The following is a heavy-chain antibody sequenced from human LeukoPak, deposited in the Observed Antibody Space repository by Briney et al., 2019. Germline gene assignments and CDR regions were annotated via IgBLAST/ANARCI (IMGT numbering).Heavy chain of an antibody. V-gene: IGHV4-30-4*01. CDR1: GGSISSGDYY. CDR2: IYYSGST. CDR3: ARDSPPHGMDA. Sequence: SETLSLTCTVSGGSISSGDYYWSWIRQPPGKGLEWIGYIYYSGSTYYNPSLKSRVTISVDTSKNQFSLKLSSVTAADTAVYYCARDSPPHGMDAWGQGTTVTVSS. J-gene: IGHJ6*02.